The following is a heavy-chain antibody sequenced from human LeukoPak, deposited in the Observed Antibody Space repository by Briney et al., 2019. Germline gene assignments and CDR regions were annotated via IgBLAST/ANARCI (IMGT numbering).Heavy chain of an antibody. CDR2: IYPGDSDT. V-gene: IGHV5-51*01. CDR3: ARVVVVTSTHWYFDL. CDR1: GYSFASYW. Sequence: GESLKISCKGSGYSFASYWIAWVRQMPGKGLEWMGIIYPGDSDTRYSPSFQGQVTISADKSITTAYLQWSSLQASDTAIYFCARVVVVTSTHWYFDLWGRGSLVTVFS. J-gene: IGHJ2*01. D-gene: IGHD2-21*02.